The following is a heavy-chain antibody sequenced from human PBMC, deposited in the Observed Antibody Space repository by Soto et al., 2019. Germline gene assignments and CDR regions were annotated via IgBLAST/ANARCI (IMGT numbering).Heavy chain of an antibody. V-gene: IGHV3-74*01. CDR2: INSDGSST. J-gene: IGHJ5*02. D-gene: IGHD1-26*01. Sequence: EVPLVESGGGLVQPGGSLRLTCAASGFTFSSYWMHWVRQAPGKGLVWVSRINSDGSSTTYADSVKGRFTISRDNAKKTLYLQMNSLRAEDTAVYYCATSGKYYMSWFDPWGQGTLVTVSS. CDR1: GFTFSSYW. CDR3: ATSGKYYMSWFDP.